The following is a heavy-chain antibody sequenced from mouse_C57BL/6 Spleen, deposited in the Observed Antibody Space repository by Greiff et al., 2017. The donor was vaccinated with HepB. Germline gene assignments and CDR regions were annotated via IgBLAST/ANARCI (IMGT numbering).Heavy chain of an antibody. CDR2: IDPENGDT. CDR3: TTPIHFDY. J-gene: IGHJ2*01. D-gene: IGHD6-5*01. Sequence: VQLQQSGAELVRPGASVKLSCTASGFNIKDDYMHWVKQRPEQGLEWIGWIDPENGDTEYASKFQGKATITADTSSNTAYLQLSSLTSEDTAVYYCTTPIHFDYWGQGTTLTVSS. CDR1: GFNIKDDY. V-gene: IGHV14-4*01.